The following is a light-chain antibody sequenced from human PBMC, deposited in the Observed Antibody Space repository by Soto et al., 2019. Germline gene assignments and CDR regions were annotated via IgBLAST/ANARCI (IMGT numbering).Light chain of an antibody. J-gene: IGKJ2*01. CDR1: QSVSSN. CDR2: GAS. Sequence: EIVMTQSPATLSVSPGERATLSCRASQSVSSNLAWYQQKPGQAPRLLIYGASTRATGIPARFSGSGSGTEFTLTNSSLQSEDFAVYYCHQYNNWPPKFTFGQGTKLEIK. CDR3: HQYNNWPPKFT. V-gene: IGKV3-15*01.